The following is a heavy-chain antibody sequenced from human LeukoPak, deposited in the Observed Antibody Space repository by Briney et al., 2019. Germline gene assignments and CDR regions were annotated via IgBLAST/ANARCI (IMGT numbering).Heavy chain of an antibody. CDR3: VREGGSGWYSGWFDP. CDR2: IKKDGSEK. D-gene: IGHD6-19*01. Sequence: GGSLRLSCAASGFTFSNYWMSWVRQAPGKGLEWVANIKKDGSEKKYVDSVKGRFTISRDNAENSLYLQMNSLRDEDTAIYYCVREGGSGWYSGWFDPWGQGTLVIVSS. J-gene: IGHJ5*02. CDR1: GFTFSNYW. V-gene: IGHV3-7*01.